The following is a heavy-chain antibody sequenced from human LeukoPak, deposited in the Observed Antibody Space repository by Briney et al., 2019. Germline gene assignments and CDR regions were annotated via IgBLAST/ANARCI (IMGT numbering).Heavy chain of an antibody. Sequence: SETLSLTCTVSGGSISSGGYYWSWIRQPPGKGLEWIGYIYHSGSTYYNPSLKSRVTISVDRSKNQFSLKLSSVTAADTAVYYCAVLPSIAARPSYYYYYMDVWGKGTTVTVSS. V-gene: IGHV4-30-2*01. CDR1: GGSISSGGYY. CDR2: IYHSGST. J-gene: IGHJ6*03. D-gene: IGHD6-6*01. CDR3: AVLPSIAARPSYYYYYMDV.